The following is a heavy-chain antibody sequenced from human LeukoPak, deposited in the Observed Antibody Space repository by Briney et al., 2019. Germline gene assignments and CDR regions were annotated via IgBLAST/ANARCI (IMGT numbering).Heavy chain of an antibody. D-gene: IGHD5-12*01. Sequence: GGSLRLSCAASGFTFSTNAMSWVRQAPGKGLEWVSAISGSGGSTYYADSVKGRFTISRDNSKNTLYLQMNSLRAEDTAVYYCAKGVVATIDYYYYGMDVWGQGTTVTVSS. CDR3: AKGVVATIDYYYYGMDV. J-gene: IGHJ6*02. V-gene: IGHV3-23*01. CDR1: GFTFSTNA. CDR2: ISGSGGST.